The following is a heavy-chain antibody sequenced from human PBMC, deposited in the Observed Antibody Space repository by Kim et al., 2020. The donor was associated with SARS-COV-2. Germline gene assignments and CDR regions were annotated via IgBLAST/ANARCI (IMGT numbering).Heavy chain of an antibody. V-gene: IGHV4-39*01. J-gene: IGHJ6*02. D-gene: IGHD6-13*01. Sequence: SETLSLTCTVSGGSISSSSYYWGWIRQPPGKGLEWIGSIYYSGSTYYNPSLKSRVTISVDTSKNQFSLKLSSVTAADTAVYYCARHASAKYAVSIWYSGLSGYYYGMYVWGQGTTLTVSS. CDR1: GGSISSSSYY. CDR2: IYYSGST. CDR3: ARHASAKYAVSIWYSGLSGYYYGMYV.